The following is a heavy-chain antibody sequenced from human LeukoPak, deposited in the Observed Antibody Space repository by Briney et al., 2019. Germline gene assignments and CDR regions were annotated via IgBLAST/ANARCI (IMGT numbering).Heavy chain of an antibody. Sequence: KASETLSLTCTVSGGSISSSSYYWGWIRQPPGKGLEWIGEINHSGSTNYNPSLKSRVTISVDTSKNQFPLKLSSVTAADTAVYYCARWDHLMVLDAFDIWGQGTMVTVSS. CDR3: ARWDHLMVLDAFDI. V-gene: IGHV4-39*06. CDR2: INHSGST. CDR1: GGSISSSSYY. D-gene: IGHD3-10*01. J-gene: IGHJ3*02.